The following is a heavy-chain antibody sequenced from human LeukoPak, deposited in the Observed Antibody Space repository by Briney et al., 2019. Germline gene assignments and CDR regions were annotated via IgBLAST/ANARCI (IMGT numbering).Heavy chain of an antibody. D-gene: IGHD3-9*01. CDR1: GFTFSSYG. V-gene: IGHV3-33*01. J-gene: IGHJ3*02. CDR2: IWYDGSNK. Sequence: GGSLRLSYAASGFTFSSYGMHWVRQAPGKGLEWVAVIWYDGSNKYYADSVKGRFTISRDNSKNTLYLQMNSLRAEDTAVYYCARDSPYDILTGRRVQDDAFDIWGQGTMVTVSS. CDR3: ARDSPYDILTGRRVQDDAFDI.